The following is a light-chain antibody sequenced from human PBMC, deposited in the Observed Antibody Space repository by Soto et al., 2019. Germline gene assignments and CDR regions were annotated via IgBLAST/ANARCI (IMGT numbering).Light chain of an antibody. CDR2: GAY. V-gene: IGKV3-20*01. CDR3: QHYVSPPIT. CDR1: QSVRSSF. J-gene: IGKJ5*01. Sequence: EIVLTQSPGTLSVSPGERATLSCRASQSVRSSFLAWYQQKPGQSPRLLIYGAYSRATGISDRFSGSGSGTDFTLTISRLEPEDFAVYYCQHYVSPPITFGQGTRLEI.